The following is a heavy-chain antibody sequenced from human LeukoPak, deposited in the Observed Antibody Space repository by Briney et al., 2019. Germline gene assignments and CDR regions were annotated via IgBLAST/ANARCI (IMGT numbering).Heavy chain of an antibody. V-gene: IGHV4-34*01. CDR3: ARPPRWLQFAFDI. Sequence: PSETLSLTCAVYGGSFSGYYWSWIRQPPGKGLEWIGEINHSGSTNYNPSLKSRVTISVDTSKNQFSLKLSSVTAADTAVYYCARPPRWLQFAFDIWGQGTMVTVSS. CDR1: GGSFSGYY. J-gene: IGHJ3*02. CDR2: INHSGST. D-gene: IGHD5-24*01.